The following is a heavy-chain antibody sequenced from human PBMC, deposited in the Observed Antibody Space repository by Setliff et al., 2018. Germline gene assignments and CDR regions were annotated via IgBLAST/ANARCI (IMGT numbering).Heavy chain of an antibody. CDR1: GYIFAGYY. J-gene: IGHJ6*02. Sequence: ASVKVSCKASGYIFAGYYMHWVRQAPGQSLEWMGWITAGNGDTKYSQKFQDRITITRDTSASTFYMELSSLRSEDTALYSCAASVGGAPFYYGLDVWGQGTTVTVSS. D-gene: IGHD2-15*01. CDR2: ITAGNGDT. CDR3: AASVGGAPFYYGLDV. V-gene: IGHV1-3*01.